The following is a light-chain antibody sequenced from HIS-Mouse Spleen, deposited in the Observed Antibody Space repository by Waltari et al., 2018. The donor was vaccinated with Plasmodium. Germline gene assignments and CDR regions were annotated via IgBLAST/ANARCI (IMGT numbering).Light chain of an antibody. Sequence: ALQLTQSPSSLSASVGDRVTITCRASHGIRNDLGWYQQKPGKAPKLLIYAASSLQSGVPSRFSGSVSGTDFTLTISSLQPEDFATYYCLQDYNYPYTIGQGTKLEIK. CDR2: AAS. CDR1: HGIRND. J-gene: IGKJ2*01. V-gene: IGKV1-6*01. CDR3: LQDYNYPYT.